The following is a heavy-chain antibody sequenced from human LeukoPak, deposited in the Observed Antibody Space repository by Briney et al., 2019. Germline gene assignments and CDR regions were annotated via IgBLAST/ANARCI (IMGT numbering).Heavy chain of an antibody. J-gene: IGHJ5*02. Sequence: SETLSLTCFVSGGSIRGYFVNWIRQPPGKGLEWIGYIYYSGSTNYNPSLKSRVTISVDTSKNQFSLKLSSVTAADTAVYYCARGGVAFLQNWFDPWGQGTLVTVSS. D-gene: IGHD2-15*01. CDR2: IYYSGST. CDR1: GGSIRGYF. CDR3: ARGGVAFLQNWFDP. V-gene: IGHV4-59*01.